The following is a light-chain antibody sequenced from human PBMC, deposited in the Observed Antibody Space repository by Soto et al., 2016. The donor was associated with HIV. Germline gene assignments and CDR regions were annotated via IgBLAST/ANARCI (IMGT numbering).Light chain of an antibody. Sequence: AIQMTQSPTSLSASVGDRVIITCRASQAIRNDLAWYQQKSGQAPKLLIYAASNLQGGIPSRFSGSGSGTDFTLTITTLQPEDFATYYCQQYNSYPLTFGGGTKVEIK. CDR3: QQYNSYPLT. CDR2: AAS. CDR1: QAIRND. V-gene: IGKV1-6*01. J-gene: IGKJ4*01.